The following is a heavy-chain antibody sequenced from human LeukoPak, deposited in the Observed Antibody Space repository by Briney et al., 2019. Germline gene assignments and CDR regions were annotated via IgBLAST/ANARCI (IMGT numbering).Heavy chain of an antibody. CDR2: IKTDGSEK. J-gene: IGHJ4*02. CDR1: GFTFSNYW. D-gene: IGHD3-22*01. CDR3: ASHPNLHYYDSSGYLGYFDY. Sequence: GGSLRLSCEGSGFTFSNYWMGWVRQAPGKGLQWVANIKTDGSEKYYVDSVKGRFTISRDNAENSLYLQMNSLRAEDTAVYYCASHPNLHYYDSSGYLGYFDYWGQGTLVTVSS. V-gene: IGHV3-7*01.